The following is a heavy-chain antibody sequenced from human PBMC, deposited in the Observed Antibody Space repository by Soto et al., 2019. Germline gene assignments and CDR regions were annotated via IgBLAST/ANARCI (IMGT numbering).Heavy chain of an antibody. D-gene: IGHD3-22*01. J-gene: IGHJ2*01. CDR1: GGSLSTGSYY. CDR3: ARGPYYYDSSGPWGYFDL. CDR2: IFYRGST. V-gene: IGHV4-39*01. Sequence: SETLSLTCTVSGGSLSTGSYYWGWIRQPPGKGLEWIGSIFYRGSTYYNPSLKSRVTISVDTSKNQFSLKLSSVPAADTAVYYCARGPYYYDSSGPWGYFDLWGRGTLVTVSS.